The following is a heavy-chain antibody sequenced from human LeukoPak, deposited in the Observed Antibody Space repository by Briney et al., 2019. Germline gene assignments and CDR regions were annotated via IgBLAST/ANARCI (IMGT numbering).Heavy chain of an antibody. D-gene: IGHD2-2*02. J-gene: IGHJ5*02. CDR2: INHSGST. Sequence: SETLSLTCAVYGGSFSGYYWSWIRQPPGKGLEWIGEINHSGSTNYNPSLKSRVTISVDTSKNQFSLKLSSVTAADTAVYYCARGELGYCSSTSCYRNWFDPWGQGTLVTVSS. V-gene: IGHV4-34*01. CDR1: GGSFSGYY. CDR3: ARGELGYCSSTSCYRNWFDP.